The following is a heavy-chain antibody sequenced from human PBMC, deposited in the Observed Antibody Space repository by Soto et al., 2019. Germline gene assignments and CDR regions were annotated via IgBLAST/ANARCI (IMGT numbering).Heavy chain of an antibody. D-gene: IGHD6-19*01. J-gene: IGHJ4*02. CDR2: IHSNDEK. V-gene: IGHV2-26*01. CDR3: ARTITVAEFDY. CDR1: GVSLSNPRVG. Sequence: QVTLKESGPVLVKPTETLTLTCTVSGVSLSNPRVGVSWIRQSPGKALEWLAHIHSNDEKSYNTSLKSRLSISKDTSRSQVVLTMTDMDPVDTATYYCARTITVAEFDYWGPGTLVTVSS.